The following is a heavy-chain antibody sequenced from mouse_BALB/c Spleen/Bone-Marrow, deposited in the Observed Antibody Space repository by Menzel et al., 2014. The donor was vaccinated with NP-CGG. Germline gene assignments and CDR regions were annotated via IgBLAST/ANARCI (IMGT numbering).Heavy chain of an antibody. D-gene: IGHD1-1*01. V-gene: IGHV1S22*01. CDR3: TRSPITTVVAETMDY. CDR2: IYPGSGST. J-gene: IGHJ4*01. CDR1: GYTFTSYW. Sequence: LQQSGSELVRPGDSVKLSCKASGYTFTSYWMHWVKQRPGQGLEWIGNIYPGSGSTNYDEKFKTKATLTVDTSSSTAYMQLSSLTSEDSAVYYCTRSPITTVVAETMDYWGQGTSVTVSS.